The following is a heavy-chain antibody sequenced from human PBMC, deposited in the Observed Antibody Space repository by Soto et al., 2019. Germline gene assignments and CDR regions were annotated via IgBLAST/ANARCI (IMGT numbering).Heavy chain of an antibody. D-gene: IGHD6-13*01. Sequence: QVQLVQSGAEVKKPGASVKVSCKASGYTFTSYAMHWVRQAPGQRLEWMGWINAGNGNTKYSQKFQGRVTITRDTPGRTAYRELSSLRSEDTAVYYCARGGGAAAGTLAFQHWGQGTLVTVSS. V-gene: IGHV1-3*01. CDR3: ARGGGAAAGTLAFQH. J-gene: IGHJ1*01. CDR2: INAGNGNT. CDR1: GYTFTSYA.